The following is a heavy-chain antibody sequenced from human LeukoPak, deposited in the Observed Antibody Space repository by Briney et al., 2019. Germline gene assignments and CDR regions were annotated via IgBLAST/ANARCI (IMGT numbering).Heavy chain of an antibody. V-gene: IGHV4-31*03. CDR2: SHISGST. Sequence: SETLSLTCTVSGGSISSGGYYWSWIRQHPGKGLEWIGRSHISGSTNYNPSLKSRVTISVDTSKNQFSLKLSSVTAADTAVYYCAREGAAAGPTAAYNWFDPWGQGTLVTVSS. D-gene: IGHD6-13*01. CDR1: GGSISSGGYY. J-gene: IGHJ5*02. CDR3: AREGAAAGPTAAYNWFDP.